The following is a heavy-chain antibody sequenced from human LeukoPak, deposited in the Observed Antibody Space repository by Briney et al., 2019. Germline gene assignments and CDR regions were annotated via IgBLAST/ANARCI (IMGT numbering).Heavy chain of an antibody. CDR2: IIPIFGTA. D-gene: IGHD3-22*01. V-gene: IGHV1-69*06. CDR1: GGTFSSYA. J-gene: IGHJ4*02. CDR3: AREDQYYYDSSGYYYFDY. Sequence: SVKVSCKASGGTFSSYAISWVRQAPGQGLEWMGGIIPIFGTANYAQKFQGRVTITADKSTSTAYMELSSLRSEDTAVYYCAREDQYYYDSSGYYYFDYWGQGTLVTVSS.